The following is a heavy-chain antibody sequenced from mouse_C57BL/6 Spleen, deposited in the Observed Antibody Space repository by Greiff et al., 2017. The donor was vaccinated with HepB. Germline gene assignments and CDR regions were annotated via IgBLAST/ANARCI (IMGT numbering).Heavy chain of an antibody. Sequence: QVTLKESGPELVKPGASVKISCKASGYAFSSSWMNWVKQRPGKGLEWIGRIYPGDGDTNYNGKFKGKATLTADKSSSTAYMQLSSLTSEDSAVYFCARDCNYYGSSYFDYWGQGTTLTVSS. J-gene: IGHJ2*01. CDR2: IYPGDGDT. D-gene: IGHD1-1*01. V-gene: IGHV1-82*01. CDR3: ARDCNYYGSSYFDY. CDR1: GYAFSSSW.